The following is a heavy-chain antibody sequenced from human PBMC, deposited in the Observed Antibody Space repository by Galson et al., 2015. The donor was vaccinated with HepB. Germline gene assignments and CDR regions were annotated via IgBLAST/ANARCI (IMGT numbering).Heavy chain of an antibody. CDR2: IRSKAYGGTT. D-gene: IGHD2-15*01. J-gene: IGHJ4*02. CDR3: TTFPIGRQVAASDY. V-gene: IGHV3-49*03. CDR1: GFTFGDYA. Sequence: SLRLSCAASGFTFGDYAMSWFRQAPGKGLEWVGFIRSKAYGGTTEYAASVKGRFTISRDDSKSIAYLQMNSLKTEDTAVYYCTTFPIGRQVAASDYWGQGTLVTVSS.